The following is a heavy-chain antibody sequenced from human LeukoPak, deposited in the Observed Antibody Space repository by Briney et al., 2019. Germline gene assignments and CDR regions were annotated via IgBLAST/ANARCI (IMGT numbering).Heavy chain of an antibody. J-gene: IGHJ4*02. CDR1: GGFISNIN. CDR3: AKDPYFKILHYYFDY. CDR2: ISYDGSNK. D-gene: IGHD2-15*01. V-gene: IGHV3-30*18. Sequence: PSGTLSLTCAVSGGFISNINWWSWVRQPPGRGLEWVAVISYDGSNKYYADSVKGRFTISRDNSKNTLYLQMNSLRAEDTAVYYCAKDPYFKILHYYFDYWGQGTLVTVSS.